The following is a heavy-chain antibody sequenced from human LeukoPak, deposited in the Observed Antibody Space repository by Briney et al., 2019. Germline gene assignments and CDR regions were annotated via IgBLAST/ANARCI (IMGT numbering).Heavy chain of an antibody. CDR3: ARGVGDFWSAYYGLDY. CDR1: GFTFSTYI. D-gene: IGHD3-3*01. J-gene: IGHJ4*02. Sequence: GGSLRLSCAASGFTFSTYIMNWVRQAPGRGLEWVSSISSSSNNINYADSVKGRFTISRDNAMNSVHLQMNSLRAEDTAVYYCARGVGDFWSAYYGLDYWGQGTLVTVSS. V-gene: IGHV3-21*01. CDR2: ISSSSNNI.